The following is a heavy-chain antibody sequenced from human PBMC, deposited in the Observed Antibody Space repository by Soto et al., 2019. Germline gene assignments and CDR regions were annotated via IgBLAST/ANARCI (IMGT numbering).Heavy chain of an antibody. CDR3: ARDSSSAPFDY. CDR2: ISDDGNNN. CDR1: GFTFSNYS. Sequence: QVQLVESEGGVVQPGRSLRLSCSASGFTFSNYSMHWVRQAPAKGLEWVAVISDDGNNNFYADSVKGRFTISRDNSRNTLSLQMNSLRPEDTAVYHCARDSSSAPFDYWGQGTLVTVSS. J-gene: IGHJ4*02. D-gene: IGHD6-6*01. V-gene: IGHV3-30*04.